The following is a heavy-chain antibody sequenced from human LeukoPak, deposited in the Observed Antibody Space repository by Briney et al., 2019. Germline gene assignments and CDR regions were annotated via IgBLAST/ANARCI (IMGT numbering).Heavy chain of an antibody. D-gene: IGHD5-12*01. J-gene: IGHJ4*02. CDR1: GFTFSSYW. V-gene: IGHV3-7*01. CDR2: IKQDGSEK. CDR3: ARDKRGWDVAYYFDY. Sequence: GGSLRLSCAASGFTFSSYWMSWVRQAPGKGLEWVANIKQDGSEKYYVDSVKGRFTISRDNAKNSLFLQMNRLRADDTALYYCARDKRGWDVAYYFDYWGQGVLVTVSS.